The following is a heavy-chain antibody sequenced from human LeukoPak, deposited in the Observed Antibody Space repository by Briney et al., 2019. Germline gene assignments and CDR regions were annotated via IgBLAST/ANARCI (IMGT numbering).Heavy chain of an antibody. Sequence: QSGGSLRLSCAASGFTFSSYSLNWVRQAPGKGLEWVSYISSSSSTIYYADSVKGRFTISRDNAKNSLYLQMNSLRAEDTAVYYCARALVPRAFDIWGQGTMVTVSS. CDR2: ISSSSSTI. V-gene: IGHV3-48*01. J-gene: IGHJ3*02. D-gene: IGHD6-6*01. CDR1: GFTFSSYS. CDR3: ARALVPRAFDI.